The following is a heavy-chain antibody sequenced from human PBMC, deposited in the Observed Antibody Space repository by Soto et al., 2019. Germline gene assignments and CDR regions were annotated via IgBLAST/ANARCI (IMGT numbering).Heavy chain of an antibody. J-gene: IGHJ3*02. CDR1: GYSFTSYW. CDR3: ASSGYSGYADLRGAFDI. Sequence: GESLKISCKGSGYSFTSYWIGWVRQMPGKGLEWMGIIYPGDSDTRYSPSFQGQVTVSADKSISTAYLQWSSLKASDTAMYYCASSGYSGYADLRGAFDIWGQGTMVTVSS. V-gene: IGHV5-51*01. D-gene: IGHD5-12*01. CDR2: IYPGDSDT.